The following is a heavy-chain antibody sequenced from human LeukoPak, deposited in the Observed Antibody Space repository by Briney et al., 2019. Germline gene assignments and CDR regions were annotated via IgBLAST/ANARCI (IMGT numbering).Heavy chain of an antibody. CDR2: LYSDGNT. CDR1: GFTVITND. Sequence: GGSLSLSCAASGFTVITNDMTWVRQAPGKGPEWVSVLYSDGNTKYADSVQGRFTISRDNSKNTLYLEMNSLSPDDTAVYYCARGVEPLAANTLAYWGEGTLVTVSS. J-gene: IGHJ4*02. CDR3: ARGVEPLAANTLAY. V-gene: IGHV3-53*01. D-gene: IGHD1-14*01.